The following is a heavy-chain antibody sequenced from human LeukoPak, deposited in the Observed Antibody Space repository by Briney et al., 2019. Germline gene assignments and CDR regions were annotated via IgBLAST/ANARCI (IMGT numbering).Heavy chain of an antibody. V-gene: IGHV3-7*04. Sequence: TGGSLRLSCAASGFTFSSFWMSRVRQAPGKGLEWAAHIKEDGSKQSYVDSVKGRFTISRDNAKNSVYLQMNSLRAEDTAVYYCARVVTWFDPWGQGSLVTV. CDR3: ARVVTWFDP. J-gene: IGHJ5*02. CDR1: GFTFSSFW. CDR2: IKEDGSKQ.